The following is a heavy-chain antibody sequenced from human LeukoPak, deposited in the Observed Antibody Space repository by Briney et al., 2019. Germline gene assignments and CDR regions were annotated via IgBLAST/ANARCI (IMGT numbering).Heavy chain of an antibody. CDR2: ISATSSDI. CDR3: AKGLFSAFDKYLDS. CDR1: GFDFGSYT. Sequence: PGGSLRLSCAASGFDFGSYTMTWVRQAPGKGLEWVSLISATSSDINYAESVRGRFTITRDNAKNSLFLQMDSLRVEDTAIYYCAKGLFSAFDKYLDSWGQGTLVTVSS. D-gene: IGHD5-12*01. V-gene: IGHV3-21*04. J-gene: IGHJ4*02.